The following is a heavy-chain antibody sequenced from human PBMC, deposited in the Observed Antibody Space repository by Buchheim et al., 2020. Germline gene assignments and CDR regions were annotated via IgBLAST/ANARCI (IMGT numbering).Heavy chain of an antibody. D-gene: IGHD6-13*01. CDR2: IRYDGSNK. CDR3: AKDGGSSWNTRRYGMDV. V-gene: IGHV3-30*02. Sequence: QVQLVESGGGVVQPGRSLRLSCAASGFTFSSYGMHWVRQAPGKGLEWVAFIRYDGSNKYYADSVKGRFTISRANSKNTLYLQMNSLRAEDTAVYYCAKDGGSSWNTRRYGMDVWGQGTT. J-gene: IGHJ6*02. CDR1: GFTFSSYG.